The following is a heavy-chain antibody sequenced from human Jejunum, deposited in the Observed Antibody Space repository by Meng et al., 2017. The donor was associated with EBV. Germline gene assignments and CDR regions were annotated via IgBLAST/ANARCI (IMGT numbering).Heavy chain of an antibody. CDR2: INTNTGKS. CDR1: GYTFICCA. D-gene: IGHD3-16*01. V-gene: IGHV7-4-1*02. J-gene: IGHJ4*02. Sequence: VMWVQTGAELETPGASVRVSCKASGYTFICCAINWVRQDPGQGLEWMGWINTNTGKSTYVQGFTGRFVFSLDTSVSTAYLQIISLKAEDTAVYYCVREGLRGLRYSDYWGQGTLVTVSS. CDR3: VREGLRGLRYSDY.